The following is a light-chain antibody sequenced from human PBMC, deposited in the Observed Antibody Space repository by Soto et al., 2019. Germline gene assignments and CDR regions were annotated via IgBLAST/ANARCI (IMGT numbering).Light chain of an antibody. V-gene: IGKV3-20*01. J-gene: IGKJ2*01. CDR2: GVS. CDR3: PPSASSAYT. Sequence: EIVWPHSPGTLSLSPGERATLSCRAGQSLSRSNLAWYHQKPGQAPSLLIAGVSRRATDIPDRFSGSGSGTDFPLPLSRLEPEAVAVYYCPPSASSAYTGGQGTHMELK. CDR1: QSLSRSN.